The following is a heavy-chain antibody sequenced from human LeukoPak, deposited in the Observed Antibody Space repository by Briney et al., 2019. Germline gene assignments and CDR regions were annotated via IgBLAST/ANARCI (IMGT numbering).Heavy chain of an antibody. Sequence: PGGSLRLSCAASGFTFGSYSMNWVRQAPGKGLEWVSYISSSSSSIYYADSVMGRFTISRDNAKNSLYLQLNSLRAEDTAVYYCARGPSGYHNTGGQGTLVTVSS. CDR3: ARGPSGYHNT. CDR1: GFTFGSYS. J-gene: IGHJ4*02. CDR2: ISSSSSSI. V-gene: IGHV3-48*01. D-gene: IGHD5-12*01.